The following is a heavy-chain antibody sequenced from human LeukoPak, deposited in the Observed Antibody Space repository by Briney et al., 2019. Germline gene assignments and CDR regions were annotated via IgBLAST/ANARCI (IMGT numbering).Heavy chain of an antibody. V-gene: IGHV6-1*01. CDR2: TYYRSTWYN. J-gene: IGHJ5*02. CDR3: ARRLTQYDCFDP. CDR1: GDSVSTNSVT. Sequence: SQTLSLTCAISGDSVSTNSVTWNWIRQSPSRGLEWLGRTYYRSTWYNDYAVSVRGRITVNPDTSKNQFSLHLNSVTPEDTAVYYCARRLTQYDCFDPWGQGILVTVSS. D-gene: IGHD2-2*01.